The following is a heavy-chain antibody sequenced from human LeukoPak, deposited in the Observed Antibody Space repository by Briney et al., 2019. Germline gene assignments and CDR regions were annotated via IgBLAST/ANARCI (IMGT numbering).Heavy chain of an antibody. D-gene: IGHD4-17*01. CDR2: ISGSGVST. J-gene: IGHJ4*02. V-gene: IGHV3-23*01. CDR3: AKDLLNAVTPVDY. CDR1: GFTFASYA. Sequence: QPGGSLRLSCAASGFTFASYAMSWVRQAPGKGLEWVSAISGSGVSTYYADSVKGRFTISGDNSKNTLYLQMNSLRAEDTAVYYCAKDLLNAVTPVDYWGQGTLVTVSS.